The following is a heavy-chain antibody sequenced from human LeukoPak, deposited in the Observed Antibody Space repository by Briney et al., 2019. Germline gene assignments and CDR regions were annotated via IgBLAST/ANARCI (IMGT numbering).Heavy chain of an antibody. CDR3: VKHARVGTTTAFDI. V-gene: IGHV3-23*01. Sequence: PGGSLRLSCAASGFTFGHFGMSWGRHAPGKGVEWVSAVTVISTTTSYADSVTGRFNISRDNSQSILSMQMNSLTAEDTAIYFCVKHARVGTTTAFDIWGQGTMVSVSP. J-gene: IGHJ3*02. D-gene: IGHD1-26*01. CDR2: VTVISTTT. CDR1: GFTFGHFG.